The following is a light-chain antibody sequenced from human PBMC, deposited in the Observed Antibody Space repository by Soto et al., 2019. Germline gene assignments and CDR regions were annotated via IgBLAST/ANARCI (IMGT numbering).Light chain of an antibody. CDR1: QSVSSSY. Sequence: EIVLTQSPGTLSLSPGERATLSCRASQSVSSSYLAWYQQIPGQAPRLLIYAASSRATGIPDRFSGSGSGTDFTLTISRLEPEDSAVYYCQQYGSSPITFGPGTKVDIK. CDR3: QQYGSSPIT. J-gene: IGKJ3*01. V-gene: IGKV3-20*01. CDR2: AAS.